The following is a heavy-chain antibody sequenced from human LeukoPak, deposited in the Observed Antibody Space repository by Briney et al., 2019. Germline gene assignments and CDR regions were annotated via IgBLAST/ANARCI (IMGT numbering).Heavy chain of an antibody. CDR3: ARGYYYGSGKSYYYYYYGMDV. Sequence: NPSETLSLTCAVYGGSFSGYYWSWIRQPPGKGPEWIGEINHSGSTNYNPSLKSRVTISVDTSKNQFSLKLSSVTAADTAVYYCARGYYYGSGKSYYYYYYGMDVWGQGTTVTVSS. J-gene: IGHJ6*02. V-gene: IGHV4-34*01. CDR1: GGSFSGYY. CDR2: INHSGST. D-gene: IGHD3-10*01.